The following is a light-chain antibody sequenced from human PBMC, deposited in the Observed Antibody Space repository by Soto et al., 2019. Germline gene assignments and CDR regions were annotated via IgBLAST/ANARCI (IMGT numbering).Light chain of an antibody. CDR2: AAS. J-gene: IGKJ3*01. CDR1: QGIANY. V-gene: IGKV1-27*01. CDR3: QKYNWPPFT. Sequence: DIQMTQSPSSLCASVGDRVTISCRASQGIANYLAWDQQKPGEVPKLLIFAASTLHSGVSSRFTGSGSGTEFTLTISSLQPEDVATYYCQKYNWPPFTFGPGTKVEIK.